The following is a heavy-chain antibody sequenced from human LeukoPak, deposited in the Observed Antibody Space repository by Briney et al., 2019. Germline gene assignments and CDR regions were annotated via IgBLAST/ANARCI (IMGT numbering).Heavy chain of an antibody. CDR3: ARQSSYYDSSGRIPYAFDI. J-gene: IGHJ3*02. CDR1: GGSISSSIYY. CDR2: VFYNGAT. V-gene: IGHV4-39*07. Sequence: PSETLSLTCIVSGGSISSSIYYWAWVRQPPGKGLEWIGTVFYNGATQYSPSLRSRVTISIDTSTNQFSLKLTSVTAADTALYYCARQSSYYDSSGRIPYAFDIWGQGTMVTVSS. D-gene: IGHD3-22*01.